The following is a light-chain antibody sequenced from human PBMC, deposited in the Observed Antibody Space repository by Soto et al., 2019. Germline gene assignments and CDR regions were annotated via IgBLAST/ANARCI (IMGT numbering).Light chain of an antibody. J-gene: IGKJ4*01. Sequence: EIVMTQSPVTLSVSPGGGATLSCRASQSAGTNLAWYQQQPGQPPRLLIYVASIRATGVPGRFSGSGSGTEFTLTISSLQSEDFAVYYCQQYNNWPLTFGGGTKVEI. CDR2: VAS. CDR1: QSAGTN. CDR3: QQYNNWPLT. V-gene: IGKV3-15*01.